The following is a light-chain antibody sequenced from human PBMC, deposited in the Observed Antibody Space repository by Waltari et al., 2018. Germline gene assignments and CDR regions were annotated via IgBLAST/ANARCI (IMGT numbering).Light chain of an antibody. CDR2: LAS. Sequence: IQMTQSPSSLSASVGDTVTITSHASQGIDHNLNWYQQKPGKAPKLLIYLASTLQRRIPSRFSGIGSGIELTLTISRLHPEDVATYYCQQGYSYPRTFGQGAKVEIK. V-gene: IGKV1-17*01. CDR1: QGIDHN. CDR3: QQGYSYPRT. J-gene: IGKJ1*01.